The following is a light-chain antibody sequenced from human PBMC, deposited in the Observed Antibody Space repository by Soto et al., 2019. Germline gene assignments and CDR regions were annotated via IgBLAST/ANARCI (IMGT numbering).Light chain of an antibody. Sequence: DIQMTQSPSTLSASVGDRVTITCRASQNINSWLAWYQQKPGKAPKLLIHKASSLQSGVPSRFSGSGSGTEFTLTISSLDPDDFAIYYCQQYNGYGRFGQGIKVEIK. CDR1: QNINSW. CDR3: QQYNGYGR. V-gene: IGKV1-5*03. J-gene: IGKJ1*01. CDR2: KAS.